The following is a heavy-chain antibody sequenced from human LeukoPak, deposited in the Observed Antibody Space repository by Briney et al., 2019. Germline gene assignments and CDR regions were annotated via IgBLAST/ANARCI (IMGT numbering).Heavy chain of an antibody. CDR3: AVYSGYARD. D-gene: IGHD5-12*01. CDR2: IYYSGST. CDR1: GYSISSSSYY. Sequence: SETLSLTCTVSGYSISSSSYYWGWIRQPPGKGLEWIGSIYYSGSTYYNPSLKSRVTISVDTSKNQFSLKLSSVTAADTAVYYCAVYSGYARDWGQGTLVTVSS. V-gene: IGHV4-39*07. J-gene: IGHJ4*02.